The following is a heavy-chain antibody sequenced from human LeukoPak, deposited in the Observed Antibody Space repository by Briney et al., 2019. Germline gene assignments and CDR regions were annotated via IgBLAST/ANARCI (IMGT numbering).Heavy chain of an antibody. Sequence: SETLSLTCTVSGGSISSYYWSWFRQPPGKGLEWIGYIYYSGTTNYNPFLKSRVTISVDTSKNQLSLNLNSVTAADTAVYYCARGSTPVRGGRTKWFDPWGQGTLVTVSS. J-gene: IGHJ5*02. CDR1: GGSISSYY. V-gene: IGHV4-59*01. D-gene: IGHD3-10*01. CDR3: ARGSTPVRGGRTKWFDP. CDR2: IYYSGTT.